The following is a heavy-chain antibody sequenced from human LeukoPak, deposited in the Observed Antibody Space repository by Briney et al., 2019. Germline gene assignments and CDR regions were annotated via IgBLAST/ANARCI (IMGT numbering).Heavy chain of an antibody. CDR3: AKAIARGADY. V-gene: IGHV3-30*02. J-gene: IGHJ4*02. CDR1: GFTLRNYD. CDR2: IRYDGSTN. D-gene: IGHD3-10*01. Sequence: GGSLRPSCAASGFTLRNYDMHWVRQPPGKGLEWVAFIRYDGSTNYYAESVKGRFTISRDNSKNTMYLQIDSLRVEDTAVYYCAKAIARGADYWGQGTLVTVSS.